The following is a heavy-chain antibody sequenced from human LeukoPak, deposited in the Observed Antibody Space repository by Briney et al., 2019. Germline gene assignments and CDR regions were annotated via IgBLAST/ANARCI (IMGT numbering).Heavy chain of an antibody. D-gene: IGHD1-1*01. CDR1: GYTFTSFG. CDR3: ARLEAPVFYYYMDV. CDR2: IITNNGNT. V-gene: IGHV1-18*01. Sequence: ASAKVSCKASGYTFTSFGITWVRQAPGQGLEWMGWIITNNGNTNYTQNLPGRVTMTTYTSPSTAYTSLRSLTSDHTAVYYCARLEAPVFYYYMDVWGKGTTVTVSS. J-gene: IGHJ6*03.